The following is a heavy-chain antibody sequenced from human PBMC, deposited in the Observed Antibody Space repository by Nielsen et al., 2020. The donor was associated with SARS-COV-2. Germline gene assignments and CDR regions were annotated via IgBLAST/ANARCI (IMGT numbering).Heavy chain of an antibody. CDR3: ATHYGSGSYRFDY. D-gene: IGHD3-10*01. CDR1: GYSFTSYW. J-gene: IGHJ4*02. V-gene: IGHV5-51*01. Sequence: GESLKISCQGSGYSFTSYWIGWVRQMPGKGLEWMGIIYPGDSDARYSPSFQGQVTISADKSISTAYLQWSSLKASDTAMYYCATHYGSGSYRFDYWGQGTLVTVSS. CDR2: IYPGDSDA.